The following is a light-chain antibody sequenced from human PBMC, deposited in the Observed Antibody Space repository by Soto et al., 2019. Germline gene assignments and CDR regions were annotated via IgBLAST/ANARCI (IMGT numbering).Light chain of an antibody. Sequence: DIVMTQSPDSLAVSLGERATINCKSIQSVLYTSNSKKYLAWYQQKPGQPPRLLFFDASNRVTGVPARLSAGGSGTDFNLIISKLEPEDFAVYYCQQRVNWPPTFGGGTKVDIK. V-gene: IGKV4-1*01. J-gene: IGKJ4*01. CDR2: DAS. CDR1: QSVLYTSNSKKY. CDR3: QQRVNWPPT.